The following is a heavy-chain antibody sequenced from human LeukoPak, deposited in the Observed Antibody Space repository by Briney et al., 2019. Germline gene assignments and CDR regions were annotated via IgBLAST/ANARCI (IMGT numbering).Heavy chain of an antibody. V-gene: IGHV3-21*01. D-gene: IGHD3-10*01. J-gene: IGHJ4*02. CDR1: GFTFSSYN. Sequence: PGGSLRLSCAASGFTFSSYNTNWVRQAPGKGLEWVSSISSSSIYIYYADSVKGRFTISRDNAKNSLYLQMNSLRAEDTAVYYCARDPTTYGSGSYYYYFEYWGQGTLVTVSS. CDR3: ARDPTTYGSGSYYYYFEY. CDR2: ISSSSIYI.